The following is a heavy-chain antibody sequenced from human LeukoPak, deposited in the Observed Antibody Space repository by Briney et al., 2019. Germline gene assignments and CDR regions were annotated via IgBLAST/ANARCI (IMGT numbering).Heavy chain of an antibody. Sequence: SCKASGYTFTSYYMHWVRQAPGKGLEWVAVIWYDGSNKYYADSVKGRFTISRDNSKNTLYLQMNSLRAEDTAVYYCAKDLIAARHFDYWGQGTLVTVSS. CDR3: AKDLIAARHFDY. CDR2: IWYDGSNK. CDR1: GYTFTSYY. D-gene: IGHD6-6*01. J-gene: IGHJ4*02. V-gene: IGHV3-33*06.